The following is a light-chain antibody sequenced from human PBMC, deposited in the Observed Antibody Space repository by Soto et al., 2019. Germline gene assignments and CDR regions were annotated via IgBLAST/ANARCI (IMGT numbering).Light chain of an antibody. V-gene: IGLV2-8*01. CDR3: SSYAGNNNLL. Sequence: QPVLTQPPSASGSPGQSVTISCTGTSSDIGAYNYVSWYQQHPGKAPKLMIYEVNKRPSGVPDRFSGSKSGNSASLTVSGLQAEDEADYYCSSYAGNNNLLFGGGTKLTVL. CDR2: EVN. J-gene: IGLJ2*01. CDR1: SSDIGAYNY.